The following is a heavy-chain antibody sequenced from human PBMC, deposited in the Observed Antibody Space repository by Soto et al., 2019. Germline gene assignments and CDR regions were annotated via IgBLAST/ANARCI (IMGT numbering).Heavy chain of an antibody. CDR2: IYPGDSDT. D-gene: IGHD4-17*01. J-gene: IGHJ3*02. Sequence: ESLTISCKGSGYTFTTYWIGLVRQMPGKGLECMGIIYPGDSDTRYSPSFQGQVTISADKSITTAYLQWSSLKASDTAMYYCARGGYGGNSKDTFYIWGPGTMVTVSS. CDR1: GYTFTTYW. V-gene: IGHV5-51*01. CDR3: ARGGYGGNSKDTFYI.